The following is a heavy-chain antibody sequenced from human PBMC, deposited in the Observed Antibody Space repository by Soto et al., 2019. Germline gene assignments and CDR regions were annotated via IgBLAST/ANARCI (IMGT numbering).Heavy chain of an antibody. CDR2: ISASGAST. CDR1: GITSDGYA. V-gene: IGHV3-23*01. CDR3: GRGYCTGSSCPRAHYGLDV. Sequence: LRLSCVASGITSDGYAMSWVRQAPGKGLEWVSAISASGASTFYADSVKGRFTISRDNSKNTLYLQMNSLKTEDTAVYYCGRGYCTGSSCPRAHYGLDVWGQGTTVTVSS. D-gene: IGHD2-2*01. J-gene: IGHJ6*02.